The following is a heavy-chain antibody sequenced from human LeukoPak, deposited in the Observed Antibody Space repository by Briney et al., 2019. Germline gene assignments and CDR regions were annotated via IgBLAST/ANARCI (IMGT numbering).Heavy chain of an antibody. Sequence: GESLKISCKGPGYSFTSYWSGWVRQMPGKGLGWMGIIYPGDSDTRYSPSFQGQVTISADKSISTAYLQWSSLRASDTAMYYCASLSSGYYVYDYWGQGTLVTVSS. J-gene: IGHJ4*02. CDR2: IYPGDSDT. CDR3: ASLSSGYYVYDY. V-gene: IGHV5-51*01. CDR1: GYSFTSYW. D-gene: IGHD3-22*01.